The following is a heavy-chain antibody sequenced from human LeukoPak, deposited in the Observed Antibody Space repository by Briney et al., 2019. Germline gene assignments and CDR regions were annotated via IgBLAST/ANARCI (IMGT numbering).Heavy chain of an antibody. CDR1: GGTFSDYA. V-gene: IGHV1-69*05. CDR3: ARAPYYDFWSGTAWDY. J-gene: IGHJ4*02. CDR2: IIPRFGKT. Sequence: SVKVSCKASGGTFSDYAISWVRQAPGQGLEWMGGIIPRFGKTNYAKKFPGRLTITTDESTSTVYMELISLRSEDTAVYFCARAPYYDFWSGTAWDYWGQGTLVTVSS. D-gene: IGHD3-3*01.